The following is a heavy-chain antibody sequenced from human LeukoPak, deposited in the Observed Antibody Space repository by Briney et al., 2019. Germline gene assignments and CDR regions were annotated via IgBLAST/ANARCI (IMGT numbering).Heavy chain of an antibody. CDR2: ISSSSSTI. Sequence: PGGSLRLSCAASGFTFSSYSMNWVRQAPGKGLEWVSYISSSSSTIYYADSVKGRFTISRDNAKNSLYLQMNSLRAEDTAVYYCARGPDSSGYRPLDYWGQGTLVTVSS. CDR1: GFTFSSYS. J-gene: IGHJ4*02. D-gene: IGHD3-22*01. CDR3: ARGPDSSGYRPLDY. V-gene: IGHV3-48*01.